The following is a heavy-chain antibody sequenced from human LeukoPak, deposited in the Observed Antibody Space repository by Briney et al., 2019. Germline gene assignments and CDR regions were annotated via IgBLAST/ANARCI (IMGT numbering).Heavy chain of an antibody. CDR1: GYTFTGYY. CDR3: ARDGYCSSTSCWYYYYMDV. D-gene: IGHD2-2*01. Sequence: ASVKVSCKASGYTFTGYYMHGVRQARGQGLEWRGWINPNSGDTNYAQKFQGRVTMTRDTSTSTGYMELSGLISDDTAVYYCARDGYCSSTSCWYYYYMDVWGKGTTVTVSS. J-gene: IGHJ6*03. CDR2: INPNSGDT. V-gene: IGHV1-2*02.